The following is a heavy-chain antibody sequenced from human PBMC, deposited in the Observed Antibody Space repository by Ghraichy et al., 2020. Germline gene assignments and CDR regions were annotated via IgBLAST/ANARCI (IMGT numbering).Heavy chain of an antibody. Sequence: SGPTLVKPTETLTLTCSFSGFSLNNPRVGVGWIRQPPGKPLEWLAHIFSNDEKSYSTSLKSRIAISEDTSTSQVVLTMTNMDPVDTATYYCTRIAGHRFDYWGRGTLVTISS. D-gene: IGHD6-13*01. CDR3: TRIAGHRFDY. CDR2: IFSNDEK. J-gene: IGHJ4*02. CDR1: GFSLNNPRVG. V-gene: IGHV2-26*01.